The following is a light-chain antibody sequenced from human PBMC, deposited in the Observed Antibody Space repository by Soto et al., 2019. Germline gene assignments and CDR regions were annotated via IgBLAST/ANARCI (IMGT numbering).Light chain of an antibody. V-gene: IGLV1-44*01. CDR3: AAWDDRLTGLV. CDR1: TSNIGANT. J-gene: IGLJ3*02. Sequence: QSVLTQPPSASGTPGQRVTIPCSGSTSNIGANTVNWYPQLPGTAPKLLLFGDIQRPSGVPDRFSGSKSGTSASLAIGGLQSEDECDSYCAAWDDRLTGLVFGGGTKVTVL. CDR2: GDI.